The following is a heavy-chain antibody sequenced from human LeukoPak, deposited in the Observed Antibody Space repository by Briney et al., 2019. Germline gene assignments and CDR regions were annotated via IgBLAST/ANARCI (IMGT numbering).Heavy chain of an antibody. CDR1: GYSISSGYY. CDR2: INHSGST. D-gene: IGHD2-2*02. V-gene: IGHV4-38-2*02. Sequence: PSETLSLTCTVSGYSISSGYYWGWIRQPPGKGLEWIGEINHSGSTNYNPSLKSRVTISVDTSKNQFSLKLSSVTAADTAVYYCARGGPKGYCSSTSCYTVGWFDPWGQGTLVTVSS. J-gene: IGHJ5*02. CDR3: ARGGPKGYCSSTSCYTVGWFDP.